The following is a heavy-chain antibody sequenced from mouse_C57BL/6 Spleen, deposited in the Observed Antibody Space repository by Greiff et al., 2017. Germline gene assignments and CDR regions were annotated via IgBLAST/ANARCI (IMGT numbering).Heavy chain of an antibody. CDR1: GFTFSNYW. D-gene: IGHD2-4*01. CDR3: TGVDYDGFAY. V-gene: IGHV6-3*01. Sequence: EVKLVESGGGLVQPGGSMKLSCVASGFTFSNYWMNWVRQSPEKGLEWVAQIRLKSDNYATHYAESVKGRFTISRDDSKSSVYLQMDNLRAEDTGIYYCTGVDYDGFAYWGQGTLVTVSA. CDR2: IRLKSDNYAT. J-gene: IGHJ3*01.